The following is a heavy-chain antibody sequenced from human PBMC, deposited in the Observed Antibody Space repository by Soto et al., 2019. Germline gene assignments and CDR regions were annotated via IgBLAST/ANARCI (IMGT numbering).Heavy chain of an antibody. CDR1: GFTFSRHW. J-gene: IGHJ4*02. CDR2: LNEDGSEK. CDR3: ARDLSHT. V-gene: IGHV3-7*05. Sequence: GGSLRLSCAASGFTFSRHWMIWVRQPPGQGLEWVASLNEDGSEKYYVDSVKGRFTISRDNARNSLYLQLNSLRAEDTAVYYCARDLSHTGGQGTLVTVSS.